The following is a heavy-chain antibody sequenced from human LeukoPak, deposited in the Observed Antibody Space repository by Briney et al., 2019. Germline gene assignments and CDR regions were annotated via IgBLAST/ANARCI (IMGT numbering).Heavy chain of an antibody. CDR1: GYTFTSYY. D-gene: IGHD3-9*01. J-gene: IGHJ3*02. CDR2: INPSGGST. Sequence: ASVKVSCKASGYTFTSYYMHWVRQAPEQGLEWMGIINPSGGSTSYAQKFQGRVTMTRDTSTSTVYMELSSLRSEDTAVYYCARVVDYDILTGSDKWAFDIWGQGTMVTVSS. CDR3: ARVVDYDILTGSDKWAFDI. V-gene: IGHV1-46*01.